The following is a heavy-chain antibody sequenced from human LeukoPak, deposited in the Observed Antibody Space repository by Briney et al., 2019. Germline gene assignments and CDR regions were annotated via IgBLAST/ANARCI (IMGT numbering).Heavy chain of an antibody. CDR1: GFTFSSYW. V-gene: IGHV3-74*01. CDR2: INTDGSST. J-gene: IGHJ4*02. D-gene: IGHD6-6*01. Sequence: PGGSLRLSCAASGFTFSSYWMHWVRQAPGKGLVWVSRINTDGSSTSYADSVKGRFTISRDNAKNTLYLQMNSLRAEDTAVYYCARAGGFIAARLVDYWGQGTLVTVSS. CDR3: ARAGGFIAARLVDY.